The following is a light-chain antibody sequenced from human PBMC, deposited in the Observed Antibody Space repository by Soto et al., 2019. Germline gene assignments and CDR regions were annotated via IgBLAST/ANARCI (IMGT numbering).Light chain of an antibody. Sequence: DIQMTQSPSSLSASVGDRVAITCRASQNIRNYLNWYQQKQGKAPRVLIYGAASLQSGVPSRFSGSGSGTNFSLTINSLQPEDYATYYCQQSYNIQALTFGGGTKVEIK. J-gene: IGKJ4*01. CDR1: QNIRNY. CDR2: GAA. V-gene: IGKV1-39*01. CDR3: QQSYNIQALT.